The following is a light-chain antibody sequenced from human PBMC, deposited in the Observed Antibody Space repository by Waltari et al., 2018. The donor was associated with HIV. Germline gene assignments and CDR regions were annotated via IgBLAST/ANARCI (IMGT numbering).Light chain of an antibody. Sequence: QSPLTQPASVSGNPGQSVTIPCTGTTIDVGNYNLVSWYQQHPGKAPKLLIYDVSKRPSGVSSRFSGSKSGYWASLTISGLLAEDESYYFCLTYVSDSGTWKFGGGTYLTV. V-gene: IGLV2-23*02. J-gene: IGLJ3*02. CDR1: TIDVGNYNL. CDR2: DVS. CDR3: LTYVSDSGTWK.